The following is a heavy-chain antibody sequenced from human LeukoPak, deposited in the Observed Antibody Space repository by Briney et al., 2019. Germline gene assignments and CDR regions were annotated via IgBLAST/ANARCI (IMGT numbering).Heavy chain of an antibody. CDR2: IYPADSDT. CDR1: GYSFTSYL. D-gene: IGHD2-21*02. CDR3: ARQNCGGDCYPDAFDI. J-gene: IGHJ3*02. V-gene: IGHV5-51*01. Sequence: LGESLRISFKGSGYSFTSYLIGWVRLMPGKGLEWMGSIYPADSDTRYRPSFQGQVTISADKSISTAYLQWSSLKASDTAMYYCARQNCGGDCYPDAFDIWGQGTMVTVYS.